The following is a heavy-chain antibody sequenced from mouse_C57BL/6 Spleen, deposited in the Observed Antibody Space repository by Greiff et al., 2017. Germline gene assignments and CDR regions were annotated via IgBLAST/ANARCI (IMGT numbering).Heavy chain of an antibody. CDR1: GYTFTSYW. V-gene: IGHV1-52*01. CDR3: ARSRGHGSSWYFDV. Sequence: QVQLQQPGAELVRPGSSVKLSCKASGYTFTSYWMHWVKQRPIQGLEWIGNIDPSDSETHYNQKFKDKATLTVDKSSSTAYMQLSSLTSEDSAVYYCARSRGHGSSWYFDVWGTGTTVTVSS. D-gene: IGHD1-1*01. J-gene: IGHJ1*03. CDR2: IDPSDSET.